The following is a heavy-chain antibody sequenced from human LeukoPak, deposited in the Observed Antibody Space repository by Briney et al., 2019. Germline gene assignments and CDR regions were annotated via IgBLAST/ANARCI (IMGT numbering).Heavy chain of an antibody. D-gene: IGHD1-26*01. V-gene: IGHV4-4*02. Sequence: SGTLSLTCAVSGGSILTTNWWSWVRQPPGKGLEWIGEVHLSGASNYNPSLKSRVSMSIDKSRNQLSLELTSVTAADTAIYYCARESGAFSPFGFWGQGTLVTVSS. CDR3: ARESGAFSPFGF. J-gene: IGHJ4*02. CDR2: VHLSGAS. CDR1: GGSILTTNW.